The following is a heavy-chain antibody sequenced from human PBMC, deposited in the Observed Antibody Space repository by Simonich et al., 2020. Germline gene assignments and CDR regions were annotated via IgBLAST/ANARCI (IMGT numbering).Heavy chain of an antibody. CDR1: GYSISSGYY. Sequence: QLQLQESGPGLVKPSATLSLPCAVSGYSISSGYYLGWIRQPPGKGLGWVGSIYHSWSTYYNPSLKSRVTISVDTSKNQFSLKLSAVTAADTAVYYCARALGSDIDYWGQGTLVTVSS. D-gene: IGHD7-27*01. V-gene: IGHV4-38-2*01. CDR2: IYHSWST. CDR3: ARALGSDIDY. J-gene: IGHJ4*02.